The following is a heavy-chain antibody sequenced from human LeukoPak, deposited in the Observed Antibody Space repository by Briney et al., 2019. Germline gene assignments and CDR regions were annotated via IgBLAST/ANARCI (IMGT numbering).Heavy chain of an antibody. CDR1: GFTFSDYY. CDR3: ARDGLPAVSAGYSSGWFDY. J-gene: IGHJ4*02. Sequence: PGGSLRLSCAASGFTFSDYYMSWIRQAPVKGLEWVSYISSSGSTIYYADSVKGRFTISRDNAKNSLYLQMNSLRAEDTAVYYCARDGLPAVSAGYSSGWFDYWGQGTLLTVSS. CDR2: ISSSGSTI. V-gene: IGHV3-11*01. D-gene: IGHD6-19*01.